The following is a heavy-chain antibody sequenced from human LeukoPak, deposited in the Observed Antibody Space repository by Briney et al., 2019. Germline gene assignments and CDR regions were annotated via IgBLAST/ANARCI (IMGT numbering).Heavy chain of an antibody. J-gene: IGHJ5*02. D-gene: IGHD2-2*03. Sequence: SEALSLTCAVYGGSFSGYYWSWIRQPPGKGLEWIGEINHSGSTNYNPSLKIRVAISVDTSKNQFSLKLSSVTAADTAVYYCARLDIVVVPAARNWFDPWGQGTLVTVSS. CDR2: INHSGST. CDR3: ARLDIVVVPAARNWFDP. V-gene: IGHV4-34*01. CDR1: GGSFSGYY.